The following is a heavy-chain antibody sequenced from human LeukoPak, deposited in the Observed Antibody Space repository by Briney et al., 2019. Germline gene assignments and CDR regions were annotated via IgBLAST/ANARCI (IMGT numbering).Heavy chain of an antibody. V-gene: IGHV1-46*01. Sequence: ASVKVSCKAYGYSITDYYGHWVRQAPGQGLEWMGIINPGGSSTTNAQKFQGRVTLTRDTSTNTIYMELSSLRSDDTAVYYCARDAEGGSSWYDYWGQGTLLTVSS. CDR3: ARDAEGGSSWYDY. CDR1: GYSITDYY. J-gene: IGHJ4*02. CDR2: INPGGSST. D-gene: IGHD6-13*01.